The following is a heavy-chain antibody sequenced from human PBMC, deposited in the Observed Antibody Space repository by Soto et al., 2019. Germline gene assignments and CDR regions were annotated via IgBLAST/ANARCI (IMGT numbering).Heavy chain of an antibody. CDR3: AREDIVAYDGFDY. Sequence: QVQLVESGGGVVQPGMSVRLSCEASGFPFNTYGMHWVRQAPGKGLEWVAVIWHDGSVRYYADAVKGRFTISRDNSKNTLYLQMNSLRAEDTAVYYCAREDIVAYDGFDYWGQGTLVTVSS. J-gene: IGHJ4*02. CDR1: GFPFNTYG. D-gene: IGHD5-12*01. V-gene: IGHV3-33*01. CDR2: IWHDGSVR.